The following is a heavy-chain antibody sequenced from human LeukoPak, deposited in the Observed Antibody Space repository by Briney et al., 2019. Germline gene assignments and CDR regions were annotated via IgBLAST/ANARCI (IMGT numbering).Heavy chain of an antibody. J-gene: IGHJ4*01. Sequence: GGSLRLSCAPSGFTFNIYAMTWVSQAPGKGLEWVSLISDSGGSTYYADSVKGRFTISRDNPKNTLYLQMNSLRAQDTAVYYCAKINWGSRYFDYWGQGSLVGVSS. CDR2: ISDSGGST. CDR3: AKINWGSRYFDY. D-gene: IGHD7-27*01. V-gene: IGHV3-23*01. CDR1: GFTFNIYA.